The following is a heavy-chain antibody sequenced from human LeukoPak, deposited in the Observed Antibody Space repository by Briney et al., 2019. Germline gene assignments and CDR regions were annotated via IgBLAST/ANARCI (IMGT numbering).Heavy chain of an antibody. Sequence: PGESLRLSCAASGFTFTTYWMHWVRQAPGKGLVWVSRISTDGSRTGYADSVKGRFTISRDNAKNTLYLQMSSLRAEDTAVYYCARETYHGALGYWGQGTLVTVSS. CDR3: ARETYHGALGY. CDR2: ISTDGSRT. CDR1: GFTFTTYW. V-gene: IGHV3-74*01. D-gene: IGHD4/OR15-4a*01. J-gene: IGHJ4*02.